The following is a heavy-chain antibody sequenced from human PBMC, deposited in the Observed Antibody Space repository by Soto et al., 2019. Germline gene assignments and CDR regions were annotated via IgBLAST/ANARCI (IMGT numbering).Heavy chain of an antibody. CDR3: AKRSSSSTCDS. CDR2: ISGSDDST. D-gene: IGHD6-6*01. Sequence: EVQLLESGGGLVQPGESLRLSCAASGFTFSSYAMSWVRQAPGKGLEWVSVISGSDDSTYYADSVKGRFTISRDNSKNTPYLQRNSLRAEDTAVYYCAKRSSSSTCDSWGQGTLVTVSS. CDR1: GFTFSSYA. J-gene: IGHJ4*02. V-gene: IGHV3-23*01.